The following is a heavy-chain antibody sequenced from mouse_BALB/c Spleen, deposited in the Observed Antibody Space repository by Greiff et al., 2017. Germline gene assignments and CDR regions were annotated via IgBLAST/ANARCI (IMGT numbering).Heavy chain of an antibody. D-gene: IGHD1-1*01. CDR3: ARGAYYYGSSPWFAY. CDR1: GYTFTSYW. CDR2: INPSTGYT. V-gene: IGHV1-7*01. Sequence: QVQLQQSGAELAKPGASVKMSCKASGYTFTSYWMHWVKQRPGQGLEWIGYINPSTGYTEYNQKFKDKATLTADKSSSTAYMQLSSLTSEDSAVYYCARGAYYYGSSPWFAYWGQGTLVTVSA. J-gene: IGHJ3*01.